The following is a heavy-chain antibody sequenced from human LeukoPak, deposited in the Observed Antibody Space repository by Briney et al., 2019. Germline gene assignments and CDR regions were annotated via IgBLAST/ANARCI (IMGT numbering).Heavy chain of an antibody. D-gene: IGHD5-24*01. Sequence: PGGSLRLSCAASGFTFSGYSMNWVRQAPGKGLEWVSYISSSSSTIYYADSVKGRFTISRDNSKSTLYLQMNSLRAEDTAVYYCARGDGRFDYWGQGILVTVSS. CDR3: ARGDGRFDY. V-gene: IGHV3-48*01. J-gene: IGHJ4*02. CDR2: ISSSSSTI. CDR1: GFTFSGYS.